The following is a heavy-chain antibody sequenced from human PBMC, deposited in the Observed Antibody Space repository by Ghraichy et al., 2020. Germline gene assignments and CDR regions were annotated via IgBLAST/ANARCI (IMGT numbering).Heavy chain of an antibody. D-gene: IGHD3-16*01. Sequence: ESLNISCTVSGGSVSSGSYYWSWIRQCPGKGLEWIGCIFYSGTTNYNSSLKSRVTISLETSKNQFSLKLSSLTAADTATYYCARLRYVYYTYYVDVWGKGTAVTVSS. CDR2: IFYSGTT. J-gene: IGHJ6*03. V-gene: IGHV4-61*01. CDR3: ARLRYVYYTYYVDV. CDR1: GGSVSSGSYY.